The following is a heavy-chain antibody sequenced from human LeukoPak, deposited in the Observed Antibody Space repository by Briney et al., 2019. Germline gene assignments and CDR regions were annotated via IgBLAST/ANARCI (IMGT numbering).Heavy chain of an antibody. V-gene: IGHV3-21*01. J-gene: IGHJ4*02. D-gene: IGHD6-13*01. CDR3: ARDKGNSWYIALDY. CDR1: GFTFSSYT. CDR2: ISSSRRTNI. Sequence: GGSLRLSCAASGFTFSSYTMNWVRQAPGKGLEWVSSISSSRRTNIYYADSLKGRVTISRDNAKNSLYLQMNSLRVEDTAVYYCARDKGNSWYIALDYWGQGALVTVSS.